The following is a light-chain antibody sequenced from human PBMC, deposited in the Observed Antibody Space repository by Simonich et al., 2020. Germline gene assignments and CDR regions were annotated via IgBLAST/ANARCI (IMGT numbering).Light chain of an antibody. CDR2: DVS. V-gene: IGLV2-14*01. CDR3: SSYTSSSTWV. J-gene: IGLJ3*02. CDR1: SSDAGGYNY. Sequence: QSALPQPASVSGSPGQSITISCTGTSSDAGGYNYVSWYQQPPGKAPKLMIYDVSNRPSGVSNRFSGSKSGNTASLTISGLQAEDEADYYCSSYTSSSTWVFGGGTKLTVL.